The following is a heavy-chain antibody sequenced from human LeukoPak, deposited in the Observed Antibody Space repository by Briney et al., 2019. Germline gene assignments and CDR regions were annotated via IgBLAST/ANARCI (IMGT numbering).Heavy chain of an antibody. V-gene: IGHV1-24*01. CDR2: FDPEDGET. D-gene: IGHD3-22*01. CDR3: ATVLHYDSSGYYSGKFDY. CDR1: GCTLTELS. J-gene: IGHJ4*02. Sequence: GASVKVSCKVSGCTLTELSMHWVRQAPGKGLEWMGGFDPEDGETIYAQKFQGRVTMTEDTSTDTAYMELSSLRSEDTAVYYCATVLHYDSSGYYSGKFDYWGQGTLVTVSS.